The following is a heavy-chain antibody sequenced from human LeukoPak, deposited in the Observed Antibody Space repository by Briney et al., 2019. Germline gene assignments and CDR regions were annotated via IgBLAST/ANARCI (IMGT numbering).Heavy chain of an antibody. CDR2: ISYDGSNK. Sequence: GGSLRLSCAASGFTFSSYGMHWVRQAPGKGLEWVAVISYDGSNKYYADSVKGRFTISRDNSKNTLYLQMNSLRAVDTAVYYCAKSLYEWFGGNLDYWGQGTLVTVSS. V-gene: IGHV3-30*18. CDR1: GFTFSSYG. J-gene: IGHJ4*02. CDR3: AKSLYEWFGGNLDY. D-gene: IGHD3-10*01.